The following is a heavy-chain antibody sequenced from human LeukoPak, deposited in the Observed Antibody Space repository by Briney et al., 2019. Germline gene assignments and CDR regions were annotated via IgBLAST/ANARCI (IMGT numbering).Heavy chain of an antibody. J-gene: IGHJ4*02. CDR1: GGTFSSYA. CDR3: ARAWELLHPLGY. Sequence: GASVNVSCKASGGTFSSYAISWVRQAPGQGLEWMGGIIPIFGTANYAQKFQGRVTITADESTSTAYMELSSLRSEDTAVYYCARAWELLHPLGYWGQGTLVTVSS. D-gene: IGHD1-26*01. V-gene: IGHV1-69*13. CDR2: IIPIFGTA.